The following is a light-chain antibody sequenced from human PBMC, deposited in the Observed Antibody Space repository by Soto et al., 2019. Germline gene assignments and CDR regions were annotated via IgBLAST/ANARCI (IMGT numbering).Light chain of an antibody. CDR1: QGVSSY. Sequence: EIVLTQSPATLSLSPGERATLSCRASQGVSSYLAWYQQKPGQAPRPLIYDASNRATGIPARFSGSGSGTDFTLTSSSLEPEDLAVYSCPQRHSWQPIFTFGSGTKVDIK. J-gene: IGKJ3*01. CDR2: DAS. CDR3: PQRHSWQPIFT. V-gene: IGKV3D-11*01.